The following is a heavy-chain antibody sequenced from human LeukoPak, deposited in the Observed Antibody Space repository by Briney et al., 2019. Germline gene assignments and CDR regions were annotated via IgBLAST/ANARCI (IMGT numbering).Heavy chain of an antibody. CDR3: ARENYHRGVIIDY. Sequence: GGSLRLSCAASGFIFDDYAMHWVRQAPGKGLEWVSGISWNSGGIGYADSVKGRFTISRDNAKNSLYLQMNSLRAEDTAVYYCARENYHRGVIIDYWGQGTLVTVSS. V-gene: IGHV3-9*01. J-gene: IGHJ4*02. D-gene: IGHD3-10*01. CDR2: ISWNSGGI. CDR1: GFIFDDYA.